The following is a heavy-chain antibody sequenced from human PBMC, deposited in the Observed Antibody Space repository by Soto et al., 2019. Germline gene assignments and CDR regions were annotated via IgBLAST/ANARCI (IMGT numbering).Heavy chain of an antibody. Sequence: QVQLVQSGAEVKKPGASVKVSCKASGYTFTSYGISWVRQAPGQGLEWMGWISAYNGNTNYAQKLQGRVTMTTDTSTCTAYMELRSLRSDDTAVYYCARDTGRSVAGMYYYGMDVWGQGTTVTVSS. V-gene: IGHV1-18*01. D-gene: IGHD6-19*01. J-gene: IGHJ6*02. CDR2: ISAYNGNT. CDR3: ARDTGRSVAGMYYYGMDV. CDR1: GYTFTSYG.